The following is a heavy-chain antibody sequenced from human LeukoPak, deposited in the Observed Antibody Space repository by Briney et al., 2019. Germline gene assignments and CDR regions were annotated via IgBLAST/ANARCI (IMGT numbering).Heavy chain of an antibody. Sequence: SETLSLTCTVSGGSISSYYWSWIRQPPGKGLEWIGYIYYSGSTNYNPSLKSRVTISVDTSKNQFSLKLSTVTAADTAVYYCARFTGRMGPKYYSDYWGQGTLVTVSS. CDR1: GGSISSYY. CDR3: ARFTGRMGPKYYSDY. D-gene: IGHD1-26*01. CDR2: IYYSGST. V-gene: IGHV4-59*01. J-gene: IGHJ4*02.